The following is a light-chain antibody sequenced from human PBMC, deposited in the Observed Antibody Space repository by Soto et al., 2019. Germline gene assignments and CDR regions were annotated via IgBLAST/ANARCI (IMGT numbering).Light chain of an antibody. V-gene: IGLV1-40*01. CDR2: VNN. CDR3: QSYDSSLSASV. CDR1: SSNIGAGYA. Sequence: QSVLTQPPSVSGAPGQRVTISCTGSSSNIGAGYAVHWYQQLPGTAPKLLIYVNNNRPSGVPDRFSGSKSGTSASLAITGLQAEDEADDYCQSYDSSLSASVFGGGTKLTVL. J-gene: IGLJ2*01.